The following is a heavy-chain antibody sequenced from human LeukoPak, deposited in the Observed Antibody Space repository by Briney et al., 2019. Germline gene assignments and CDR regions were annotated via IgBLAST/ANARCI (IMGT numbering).Heavy chain of an antibody. D-gene: IGHD6-19*01. CDR1: GFTFSSYW. CDR2: IKQDGSEK. J-gene: IGHJ4*02. CDR3: AGEGGMSSGWYNY. V-gene: IGHV3-7*01. Sequence: GGSLRLSCAASGFTFSSYWMSWVRQAPGKGLEWVANIKQDGSEKYYVDSVKGRFTISRDNAKNSLYLQMNSLRAEDTAVYYCAGEGGMSSGWYNYWGQGTLVTVSS.